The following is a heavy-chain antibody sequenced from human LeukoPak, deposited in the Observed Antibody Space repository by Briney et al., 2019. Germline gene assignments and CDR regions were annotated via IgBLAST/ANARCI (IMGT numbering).Heavy chain of an antibody. D-gene: IGHD6-13*01. Sequence: PGGSLRLSCAASGFTFSSYSMNWVRQAPGKGLEWVSSISSSSSYIYYADSVKGRFTISRDTAKHPLYLQMNSLIAEDTAVYYCARVSQQLVGYDYWGQGTLVTVSS. J-gene: IGHJ4*02. CDR3: ARVSQQLVGYDY. CDR1: GFTFSSYS. V-gene: IGHV3-21*01. CDR2: ISSSSSYI.